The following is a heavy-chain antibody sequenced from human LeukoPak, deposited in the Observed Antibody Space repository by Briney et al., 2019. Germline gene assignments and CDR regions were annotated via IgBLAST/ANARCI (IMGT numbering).Heavy chain of an antibody. V-gene: IGHV3-30-3*01. D-gene: IGHD3-10*01. CDR2: ISYDGSNK. CDR1: GFTFSSYA. CDR3: ARDGGYYYGSGSPELDY. Sequence: GGSLRLSCAASGFTFSSYAMHWVRQAPGKGLEWVAVISYDGSNKYYADSVKGRFTISRDNSKNTLYLQMNSLRAEDTAVYYCARDGGYYYGSGSPELDYWGQGTLVTVSS. J-gene: IGHJ4*02.